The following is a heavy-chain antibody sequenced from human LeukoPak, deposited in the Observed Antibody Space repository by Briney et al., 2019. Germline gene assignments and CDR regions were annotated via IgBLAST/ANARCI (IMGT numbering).Heavy chain of an antibody. V-gene: IGHV4-30-2*01. Sequence: PSETLSLTCAVSGGSISSGGYSWSWIRQPPGKGLEWIGYIYHSGSTYYNPSLKSRVTISVDRSKNQFSLKLSFVTAADTAVYYCARGTTFDYWGQGTLVTVSS. CDR1: GGSISSGGYS. J-gene: IGHJ4*02. CDR2: IYHSGST. D-gene: IGHD1-7*01. CDR3: ARGTTFDY.